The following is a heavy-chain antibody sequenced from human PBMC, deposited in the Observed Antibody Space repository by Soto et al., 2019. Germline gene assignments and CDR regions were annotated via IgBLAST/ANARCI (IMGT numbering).Heavy chain of an antibody. Sequence: SETLSLTCAVYGGSFSGYYWSWIRHPPGKGLEWIGEINHSGSTNYNPSLKSRVTISVNTSKNQFSLKLSYVTAADTAVYYCARASYYYDSSGYLLSDAFDIWGQGTMVTVSS. D-gene: IGHD3-22*01. CDR3: ARASYYYDSSGYLLSDAFDI. CDR2: INHSGST. J-gene: IGHJ3*02. V-gene: IGHV4-34*01. CDR1: GGSFSGYY.